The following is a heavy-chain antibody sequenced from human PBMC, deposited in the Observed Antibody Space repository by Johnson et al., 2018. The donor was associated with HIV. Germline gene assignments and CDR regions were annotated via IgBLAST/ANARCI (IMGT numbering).Heavy chain of an antibody. V-gene: IGHV3-7*05. J-gene: IGHJ3*02. CDR3: IKETGANSAFEI. CDR2: IKQDGSEK. Sequence: VQLVESGGGVVRPGGSLRLSCAASGFTFRSYWMSWVRQVPGKGLEWVANIKQDGSEKYYVDSVKGRFTISRDNGKNSLYLQMNSLRAEDPAIYYCIKETGANSAFEIWGQGTMVTVSS. D-gene: IGHD1-7*01. CDR1: GFTFRSYW.